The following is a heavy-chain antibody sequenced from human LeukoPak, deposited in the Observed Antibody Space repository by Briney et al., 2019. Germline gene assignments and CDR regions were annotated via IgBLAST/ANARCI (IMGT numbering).Heavy chain of an antibody. CDR2: MNPNSGNT. CDR1: GYSFTSHD. D-gene: IGHD2-2*01. J-gene: IGHJ4*02. Sequence: APVKVSCKASGYSFTSHDINWVRQATGKGLEWLGWMNPNSGNTGNSQKFQGRVTMTRDTSIGTAYMELSSLKFEDTAVYYCVRAVAGASTFHLDSWGQGTLVTVSS. V-gene: IGHV1-8*01. CDR3: VRAVAGASTFHLDS.